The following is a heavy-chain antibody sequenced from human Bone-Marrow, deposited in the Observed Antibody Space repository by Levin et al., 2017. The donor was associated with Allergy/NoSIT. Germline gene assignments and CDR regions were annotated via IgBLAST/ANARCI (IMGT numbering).Heavy chain of an antibody. CDR3: ARDLGIVTWGLDWFDP. CDR2: INPSGGST. D-gene: IGHD2-21*01. V-gene: IGHV1-46*01. Sequence: ASVKVSCKASGYTFTSYYMHWVRQAPGQGLEWMGIINPSGGSTSYAQKFQGRVTMTRDTSTSTVYMELSSLRSEETAVYYCARDLGIVTWGLDWFDPWGQGTLVTVSS. CDR1: GYTFTSYY. J-gene: IGHJ5*02.